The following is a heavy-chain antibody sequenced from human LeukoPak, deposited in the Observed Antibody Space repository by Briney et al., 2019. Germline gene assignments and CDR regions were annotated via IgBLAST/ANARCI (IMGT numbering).Heavy chain of an antibody. V-gene: IGHV1-69*05. CDR3: GRDPPFWSGYLSEY. CDR2: IIPIFGTA. D-gene: IGHD3-3*01. Sequence: SVKVSCKASGGTFSSYAISWVRQAPGQGREWMGRIIPIFGTANYAQKFQGRVTITTDESTSTADMEMSSLRSEDTSVSYCGRDPPFWSGYLSEYWGNVTLVTVSS. CDR1: GGTFSSYA. J-gene: IGHJ4*01.